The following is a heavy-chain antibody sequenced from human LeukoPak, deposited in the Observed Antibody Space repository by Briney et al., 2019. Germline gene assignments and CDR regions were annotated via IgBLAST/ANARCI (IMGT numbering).Heavy chain of an antibody. CDR2: IWYDGSNK. J-gene: IGHJ6*02. D-gene: IGHD3-16*01. CDR3: ARSDVSDYYYGMDV. CDR1: GLTFSSYG. V-gene: IGHV3-33*01. Sequence: PGRSLRLSCAASGLTFSSYGMHWVRQAPGKGLEWVAVIWYDGSNKYYADSVKGRFTISRDNSKNTLYLKMDSLRAEDTAVYYCARSDVSDYYYGMDVWGQGTTVTVSS.